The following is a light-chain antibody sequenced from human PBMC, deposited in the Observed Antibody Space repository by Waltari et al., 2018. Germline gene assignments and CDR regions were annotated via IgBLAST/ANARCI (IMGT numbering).Light chain of an antibody. CDR3: QQSYGTPYRA. V-gene: IGKV1-39*01. CDR2: GAS. J-gene: IGKJ2*01. Sequence: DIQMTQSPSSLSASVGDRVTITCRASQSISTYLNWYQQKPGKAPKLLIYGASNPPSGVPSRFSGSGSGTDFTLTISSLQPEDFATYFCQQSYGTPYRAFGQGTRLEIK. CDR1: QSISTY.